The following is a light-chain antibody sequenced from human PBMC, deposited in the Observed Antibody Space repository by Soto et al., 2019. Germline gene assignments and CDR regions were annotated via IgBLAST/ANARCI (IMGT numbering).Light chain of an antibody. Sequence: LTYSPPTLXFSPGERATLSWRARQLVSSNFLAWYQQKPGQAHRLIIYGASSRATGIPDRFSGSGSGTDFTLTIRRLEPEDFAVYYCQKYGSSLGITVGGGNPVDIK. V-gene: IGKV3-20*01. J-gene: IGKJ4*01. CDR2: GAS. CDR3: QKYGSSLGIT. CDR1: QLVSSNF.